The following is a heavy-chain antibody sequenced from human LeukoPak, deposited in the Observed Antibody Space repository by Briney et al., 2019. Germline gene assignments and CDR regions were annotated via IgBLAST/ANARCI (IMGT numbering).Heavy chain of an antibody. CDR3: TDSSGYREYFHY. D-gene: IGHD3-22*01. CDR2: LDPEEGEI. V-gene: IGHV1-24*01. Sequence: ASVEVSCKVSGYVLTELSMHWVRQAPGKGLDWMGGLDPEEGEIVYARKFQGRVTMTEDTSTDTAYMELSSLTYEDTAVYYCTDSSGYREYFHYWGQGTLVTVSS. J-gene: IGHJ1*01. CDR1: GYVLTELS.